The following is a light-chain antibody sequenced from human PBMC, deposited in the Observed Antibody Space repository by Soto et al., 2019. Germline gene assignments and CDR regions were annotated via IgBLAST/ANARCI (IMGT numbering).Light chain of an antibody. CDR1: SSDVGGYNY. CDR3: SSYTRSSTHV. V-gene: IGLV2-14*01. CDR2: DVS. J-gene: IGLJ1*01. Sequence: QSVLTQPASVSGSPGQSITISCTGTSSDVGGYNYVSWYQQHPGKAPKLMIYDVSNRPSGVSNRFSGSKSANTASLTISGLQAEDEADYYCSSYTRSSTHVFGTGTTLTVL.